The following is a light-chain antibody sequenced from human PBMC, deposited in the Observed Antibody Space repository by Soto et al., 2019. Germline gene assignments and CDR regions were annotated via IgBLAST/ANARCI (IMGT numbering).Light chain of an antibody. Sequence: EIVLTQSPGTLSLSPGERSTLSFMSSQSVSSSYLAWYQQKPGQAPRLLIYGASSRATGIPDRFSGSGSGTDFTLTISRLEPEDFAVYYCQQYGSSPRTFGQGPRWIS. CDR1: QSVSSSY. J-gene: IGKJ1*01. V-gene: IGKV3-20*01. CDR3: QQYGSSPRT. CDR2: GAS.